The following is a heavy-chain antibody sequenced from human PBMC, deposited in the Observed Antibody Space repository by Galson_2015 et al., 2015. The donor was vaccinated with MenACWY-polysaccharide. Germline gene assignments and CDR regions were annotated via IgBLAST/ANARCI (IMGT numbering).Heavy chain of an antibody. D-gene: IGHD3-10*01. CDR1: GFTVSSNS. CDR3: ARICRRSGECFFDY. Sequence: LRLSCAASGFTVSSNSMTWVRQAPGKGLEWVSVLYNNGNRYYADSVKGRFTISSDDSENTVDLQMNSLRAEDTAVYYCARICRRSGECFFDYWGQGTVVTVSS. J-gene: IGHJ4*02. CDR2: LYNNGNR. V-gene: IGHV3-53*01.